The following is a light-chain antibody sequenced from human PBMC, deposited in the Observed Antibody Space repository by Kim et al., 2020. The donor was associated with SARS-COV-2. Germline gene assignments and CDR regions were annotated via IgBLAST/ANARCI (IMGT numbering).Light chain of an antibody. CDR2: QDS. CDR3: QAWVSSTVV. V-gene: IGLV3-1*01. Sequence: SYELTQPPSVSVSPGQTASITCSGDKLGDKYACWYQQKPGQSPVLVIYQDSKRPSGIPERFSGSNSGNTATLTISGPQAMDEADYYCQAWVSSTVVFCGG. J-gene: IGLJ2*01. CDR1: KLGDKY.